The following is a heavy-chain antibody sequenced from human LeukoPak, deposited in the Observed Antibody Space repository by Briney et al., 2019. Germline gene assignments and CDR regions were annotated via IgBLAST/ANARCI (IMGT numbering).Heavy chain of an antibody. CDR1: GFTFSSYA. D-gene: IGHD2-2*01. Sequence: RPGGPLRLSCAASGFTFSSYAMSWVRQAPGKGLEWVSAISGSGGSTYYADSVKGRFTISRDNSKNTLYLQMNSLRAEDTAVYYCAKDPYYCSSTSCYSFGFDPWGQGTLVTVSS. J-gene: IGHJ5*02. V-gene: IGHV3-23*01. CDR3: AKDPYYCSSTSCYSFGFDP. CDR2: ISGSGGST.